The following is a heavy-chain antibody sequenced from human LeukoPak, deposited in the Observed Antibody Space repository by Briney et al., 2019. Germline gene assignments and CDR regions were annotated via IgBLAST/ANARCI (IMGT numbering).Heavy chain of an antibody. CDR3: ASLARGGNWFDP. CDR2: INHSGGT. Sequence: TSETLSLTCAVYGGSFIYDWTWIRQPPGKGLEWIGEINHSGGTNYNPSLKSRVTISVDTSKNQFSLKLSSVTAADTAVYYCASLARGGNWFDPWGQGTLVTVSS. J-gene: IGHJ5*02. V-gene: IGHV4-34*01. CDR1: GGSFIYD. D-gene: IGHD6-6*01.